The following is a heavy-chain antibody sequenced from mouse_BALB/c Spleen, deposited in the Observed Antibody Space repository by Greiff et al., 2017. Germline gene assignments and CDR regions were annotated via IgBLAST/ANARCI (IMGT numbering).Heavy chain of an antibody. CDR2: ISNGGGST. Sequence: EVQLVESGGGLVQPGGSLKLSCAASGFTFSSYTMSWVRQTPEKRLEWVAYISNGGGSTYYPDTVKGRFTISRDNAKNTLYLQMSSLKSEDTAMYYCARHVPITTATLWYFDVWGAGTTVTVSS. J-gene: IGHJ1*01. V-gene: IGHV5-12-2*01. CDR1: GFTFSSYT. D-gene: IGHD1-2*01. CDR3: ARHVPITTATLWYFDV.